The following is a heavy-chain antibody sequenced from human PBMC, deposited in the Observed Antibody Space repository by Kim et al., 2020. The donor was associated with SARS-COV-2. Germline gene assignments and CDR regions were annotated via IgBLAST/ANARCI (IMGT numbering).Heavy chain of an antibody. D-gene: IGHD2-2*01. Sequence: GESLKISCKGSGYSFTSYWISWVRQMPGKGLEWMGRIDPSDSYTNYSPSFQGHVTISADKSISTAYLQWSSLKASDTAMYYCATLGYCSSTSCPASYYYYGMDVWGQGTTVTVSS. J-gene: IGHJ6*02. V-gene: IGHV5-10-1*01. CDR1: GYSFTSYW. CDR3: ATLGYCSSTSCPASYYYYGMDV. CDR2: IDPSDSYT.